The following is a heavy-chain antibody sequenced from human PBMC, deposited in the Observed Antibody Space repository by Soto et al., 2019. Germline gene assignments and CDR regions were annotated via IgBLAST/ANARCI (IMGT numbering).Heavy chain of an antibody. D-gene: IGHD6-13*01. CDR3: ARYSSSWYAAGNAFDI. V-gene: IGHV1-69*12. J-gene: IGHJ3*02. CDR1: GGTFSSYA. CDR2: IIPIFGTA. Sequence: QVQLVQSGAEVKKPGSSVKVSCKASGGTFSSYAISWVRQAPGQGLEWMGGIIPIFGTANYAQKFQGRVTITADESTSTAYMELSSLSSEDTAVYYCARYSSSWYAAGNAFDIWGQGTMVTVSS.